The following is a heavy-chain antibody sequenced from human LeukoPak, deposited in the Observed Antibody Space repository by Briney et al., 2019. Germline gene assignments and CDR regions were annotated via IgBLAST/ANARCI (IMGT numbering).Heavy chain of an antibody. CDR2: IIPILGIA. CDR3: ALAGATEYYFDY. V-gene: IGHV1-69*02. J-gene: IGHJ4*02. CDR1: GYTFTGYY. D-gene: IGHD1-14*01. Sequence: ASVKVSCKASGYTFTGYYMHWVRQAPGQGLEWMGRIIPILGIANYAQKFQGRVTITADKSTSTAYMELSSLRSEDTAVYYCALAGATEYYFDYWGQGTLVTVSS.